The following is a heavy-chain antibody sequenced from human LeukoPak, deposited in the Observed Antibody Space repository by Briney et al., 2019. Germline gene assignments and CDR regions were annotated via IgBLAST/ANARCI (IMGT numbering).Heavy chain of an antibody. CDR1: GGSISSYY. V-gene: IGHV4-4*07. J-gene: IGHJ6*02. CDR3: ARESIVVVPAATPYGMDV. D-gene: IGHD2-2*01. Sequence: SETLSLTCTVSGGSISSYYWSWIRQPAGKGLEWIGRIYTSGSTNYNPSLKSRVTMSVDTFKNQFSLKLSSVTAADTAVYYCARESIVVVPAATPYGMDVWGQGTTVTVSS. CDR2: IYTSGST.